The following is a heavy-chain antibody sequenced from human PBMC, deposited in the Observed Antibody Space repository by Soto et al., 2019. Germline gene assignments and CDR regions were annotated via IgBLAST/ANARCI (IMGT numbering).Heavy chain of an antibody. J-gene: IGHJ6*02. Sequence: GGSLRLSCAASGFTFSDYYMSWIRQAPGKGLEWVSYISSSGSTIYYADSVKGRFTISRDNAKNSLYLQMNSLRAEDTAVYYCARDRERYYYYGMDVWGQGTTVTVSS. CDR3: ARDRERYYYYGMDV. V-gene: IGHV3-11*01. CDR2: ISSSGSTI. D-gene: IGHD1-1*01. CDR1: GFTFSDYY.